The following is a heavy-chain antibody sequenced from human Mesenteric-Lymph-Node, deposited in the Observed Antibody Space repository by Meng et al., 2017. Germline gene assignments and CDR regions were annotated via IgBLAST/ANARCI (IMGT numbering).Heavy chain of an antibody. J-gene: IGHJ4*02. Sequence: QVQLKQWGAEVLKPSETLSLTCAVYGGSLSGYYWSLIRQPPGKGLEWMGEVYHNGVTKYSPSLRSRVVISIDTSKNQFSLNLRSVSAADTAMYYCARGGATPMIIKYWGPGTLVTVSS. D-gene: IGHD3-10*01. CDR3: ARGGATPMIIKY. CDR2: VYHNGVT. CDR1: GGSLSGYY. V-gene: IGHV4-34*02.